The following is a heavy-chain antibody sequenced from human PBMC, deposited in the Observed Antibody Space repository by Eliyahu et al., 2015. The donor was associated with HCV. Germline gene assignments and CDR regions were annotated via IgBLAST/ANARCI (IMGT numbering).Heavy chain of an antibody. V-gene: IGHV3-21*02. Sequence: EVQLVESGGGPVKPGGSLRLSCAASGFNFRSYSMNWVRQAPGKGLECVASISSSSSNIYYADSVKGRFTISRDNAKNSLYLQMNSLRAGDTAVYYCASLGPESFGLDVWGQGTTVTVSS. CDR2: ISSSSSNI. J-gene: IGHJ6*02. CDR3: ASLGPESFGLDV. CDR1: GFNFRSYS.